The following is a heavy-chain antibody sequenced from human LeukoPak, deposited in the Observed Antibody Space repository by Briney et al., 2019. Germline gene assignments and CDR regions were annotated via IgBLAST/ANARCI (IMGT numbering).Heavy chain of an antibody. CDR3: TRVLGYCSSTSCSCFDY. CDR2: IRSKAYGGTT. CDR1: GFTFGDYA. Sequence: GGPLRLSCTASGFTFGDYAMSWVRQAPGKGLEWVGFIRSKAYGGTTEYAASVKGRFTISRDDSKSIAYLQMNSLKTEDTAVYYCTRVLGYCSSTSCSCFDYWGQGTLVTVSS. V-gene: IGHV3-49*04. J-gene: IGHJ4*02. D-gene: IGHD2-2*03.